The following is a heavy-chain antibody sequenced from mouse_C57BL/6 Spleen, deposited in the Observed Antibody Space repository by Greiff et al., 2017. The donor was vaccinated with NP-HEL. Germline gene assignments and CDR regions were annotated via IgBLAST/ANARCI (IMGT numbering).Heavy chain of an antibody. CDR2: IDPSDSET. CDR3: ARGTTVGYFDY. D-gene: IGHD1-1*01. V-gene: IGHV1-52*01. Sequence: QVQLQQPGAELVRPGSSVKLSCKASGYTFTSYWMHWVKQRPIQGLEWIGNIDPSDSETHYNQKFKDKATLTVDKSSSTAYMQLSSLTSEDSAVYYCARGTTVGYFDYWGQGTTLTVSS. CDR1: GYTFTSYW. J-gene: IGHJ2*01.